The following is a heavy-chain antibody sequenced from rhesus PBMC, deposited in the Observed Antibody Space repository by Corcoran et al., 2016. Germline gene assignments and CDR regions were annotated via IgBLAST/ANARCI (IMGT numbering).Heavy chain of an antibody. D-gene: IGHD6-25*01. CDR2: INGNSGST. Sequence: QVQLQESGPGLVKPSETLSLTCAVSGGSFSSYWWSWIRQPPGKGLEWIGEINGNSGSTNYNPSLKSQVTISKDASKNQFSLKLSSVTAADTAVYYCARYGIAAAPDDAFDFWGQGLRVTVSS. CDR1: GGSFSSYW. CDR3: ARYGIAAAPDDAFDF. J-gene: IGHJ3*01. V-gene: IGHV4-80*01.